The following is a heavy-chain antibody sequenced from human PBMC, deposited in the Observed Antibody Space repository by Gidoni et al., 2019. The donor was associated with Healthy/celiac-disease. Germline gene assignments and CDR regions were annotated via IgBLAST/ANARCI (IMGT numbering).Heavy chain of an antibody. CDR2: INHSGST. J-gene: IGHJ4*02. V-gene: IGHV4-34*01. CDR1: GGSFSGYY. D-gene: IGHD3-22*01. CDR3: ARGGLITMIVVWYYFDY. Sequence: QVQLQQWGAGLLKPSETLSLTCAVYGGSFSGYYWSWIRQPPGKGLEWIGEINHSGSTNYNPSLKSRVTISVDTSKNQFSLKLSSVTAADTAVYYCARGGLITMIVVWYYFDYWGQGTLVTVSS.